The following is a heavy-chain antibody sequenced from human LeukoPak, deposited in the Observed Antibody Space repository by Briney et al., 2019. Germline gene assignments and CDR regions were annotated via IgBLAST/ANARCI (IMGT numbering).Heavy chain of an antibody. CDR2: INHSGST. J-gene: IGHJ6*04. CDR3: ARGPIVVVPAAIGYYYYGMDV. CDR1: GGSFSGYY. V-gene: IGHV4-34*01. Sequence: SETLSLTCAVYGGSFSGYYWSWIRQPPGKGLEWIGEINHSGSTNYNPSLKSRVTISVDTSKNQFFLKLSSVTAADTAVYYCARGPIVVVPAAIGYYYYGMDVWGKGTTVTVSS. D-gene: IGHD2-2*01.